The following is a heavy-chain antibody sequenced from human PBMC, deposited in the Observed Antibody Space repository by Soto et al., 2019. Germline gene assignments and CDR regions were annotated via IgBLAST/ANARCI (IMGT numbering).Heavy chain of an antibody. CDR1: RFTFSSYA. D-gene: IGHD5-12*01. CDR2: ITGRAGST. Sequence: GGSLRLSCAASRFTFSSYAMSWVRQAPGKGLEWVSVITGRAGSTYYADSVKGRFTISRDNSKNTLYLQMTSLRAEDTAIYYCAKSAPPGYTYPTVESWGQGTLVTVSS. CDR3: AKSAPPGYTYPTVES. J-gene: IGHJ4*02. V-gene: IGHV3-23*01.